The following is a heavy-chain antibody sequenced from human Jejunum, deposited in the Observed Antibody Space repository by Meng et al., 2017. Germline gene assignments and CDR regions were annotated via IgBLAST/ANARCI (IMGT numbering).Heavy chain of an antibody. CDR2: ART. V-gene: IGHV4-61*08. D-gene: IGHD1-26*01. J-gene: IGHJ4*02. CDR3: ARDHMGSLDY. CDR1: GGSVRSAVYQ. Sequence: LPGSGPGLARPSETPSLICPVSGGSVRSAVYQWSWIRQPPGKGLEWIGYARTNYNPSLKSSVTISVDTSKPQFSLRLTSVTAADTAVYYCARDHMGSLDYWGQGILVTVSS.